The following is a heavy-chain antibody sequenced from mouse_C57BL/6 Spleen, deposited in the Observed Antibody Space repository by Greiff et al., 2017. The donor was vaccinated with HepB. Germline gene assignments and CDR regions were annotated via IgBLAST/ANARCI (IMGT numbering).Heavy chain of an antibody. Sequence: EVMLVESEGGLVQPGSSMKLSCTASGFTFSDYYMAWVRQVPEKGLEWVANINYDGSSTYYLDSLKSRFIISRDNAKNILYLQRSSLKSEDTATYYCARGDYDGYYLFDYWGQGTTLTVSS. CDR3: ARGDYDGYYLFDY. V-gene: IGHV5-16*01. CDR1: GFTFSDYY. J-gene: IGHJ2*01. CDR2: INYDGSST. D-gene: IGHD2-3*01.